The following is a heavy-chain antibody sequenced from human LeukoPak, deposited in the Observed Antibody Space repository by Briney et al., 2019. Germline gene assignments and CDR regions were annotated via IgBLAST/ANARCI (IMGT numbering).Heavy chain of an antibody. CDR2: ISGSGGST. D-gene: IGHD3-22*01. Sequence: GGSLRLSCGASGFSFSSHSMTWVRQAPGKGLEWVSAISGSGGSTYYADSVKGRFTISRDNSKNTLYLQMNSLRAEDTAVYYCAKRDYGSSGYYSRGLSGWGRGSLVTVSS. V-gene: IGHV3-23*01. CDR3: AKRDYGSSGYYSRGLSG. CDR1: GFSFSSHS. J-gene: IGHJ4*02.